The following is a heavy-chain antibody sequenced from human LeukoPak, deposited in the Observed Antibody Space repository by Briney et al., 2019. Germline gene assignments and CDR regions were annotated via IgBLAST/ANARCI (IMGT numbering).Heavy chain of an antibody. CDR2: ISGDGGST. CDR1: GFTFDDYA. V-gene: IGHV3-43*02. Sequence: SGGSLRLSCAASGFTFDDYATHWVRQAPGKGLEWVSLISGDGGSTYYADSVKGRFTISRDNSKNSLYLQMNSLRTEDTALYYCARQTYSSGWQTAFDYWGQGTLVTVSS. CDR3: ARQTYSSGWQTAFDY. J-gene: IGHJ4*02. D-gene: IGHD6-19*01.